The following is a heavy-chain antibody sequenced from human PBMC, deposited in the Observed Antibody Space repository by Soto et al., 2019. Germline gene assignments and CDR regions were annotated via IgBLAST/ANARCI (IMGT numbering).Heavy chain of an antibody. CDR1: GFTFDDYA. CDR2: ISWNSGSI. Sequence: EVQLVESGGGLVQPGRSLRLSCAASGFTFDDYAMHWVRQAPGKGLEWVSGISWNSGSIGYADSVKGRFTICRDNAKNSLYLQMNSLRAEDTALYYYAKGGVGDFWSGLSNFDYWGQGTLVTVSS. V-gene: IGHV3-9*01. CDR3: AKGGVGDFWSGLSNFDY. D-gene: IGHD3-3*01. J-gene: IGHJ4*02.